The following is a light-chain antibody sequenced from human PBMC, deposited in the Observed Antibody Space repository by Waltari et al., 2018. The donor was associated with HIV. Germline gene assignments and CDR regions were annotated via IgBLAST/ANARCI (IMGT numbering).Light chain of an antibody. V-gene: IGLV1-44*01. Sequence: QSVLTQPPSVSGTPGQNVTLSCSVSSSNIGSNIVNWYQQLPGAAPKLLIYTNDQRPSGVPDRFSGSKSGTSASLAISGLQSADEADYYCAAWDDSLNGMFGGGTKLTVL. CDR2: TND. CDR1: SSNIGSNI. CDR3: AAWDDSLNGM. J-gene: IGLJ3*02.